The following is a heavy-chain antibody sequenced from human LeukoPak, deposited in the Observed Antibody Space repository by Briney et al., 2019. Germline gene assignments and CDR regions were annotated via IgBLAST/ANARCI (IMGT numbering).Heavy chain of an antibody. CDR1: GGSISSYY. D-gene: IGHD6-19*01. V-gene: IGHV4-59*08. J-gene: IGHJ4*02. CDR3: ARLAPTVAATMGDY. Sequence: PSETLSLTCTVSGGSISSYYWSWIRQPPGKGLEWIGYIYYSGSTNYNPSLKSRVTISVDTSKNQFSLKLSSVTAADTAVYYCARLAPTVAATMGDYWGQGTLVTVSS. CDR2: IYYSGST.